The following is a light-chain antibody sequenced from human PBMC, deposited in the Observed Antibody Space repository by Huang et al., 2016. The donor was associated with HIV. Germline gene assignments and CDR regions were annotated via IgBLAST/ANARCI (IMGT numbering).Light chain of an antibody. Sequence: DIQMTQSPSSLSASVGDRVTITCQANQDISNYLNWYQQKPGKAPKRLIYDASNLETGVSSRFSGSGSGTEFTFTISSLQPEDIATYYCQHYDNLRTFGQGTKVEIK. CDR2: DAS. V-gene: IGKV1-33*01. J-gene: IGKJ1*01. CDR1: QDISNY. CDR3: QHYDNLRT.